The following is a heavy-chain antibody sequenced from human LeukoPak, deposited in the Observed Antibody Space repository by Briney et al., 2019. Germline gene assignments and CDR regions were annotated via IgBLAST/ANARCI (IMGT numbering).Heavy chain of an antibody. D-gene: IGHD3-10*01. V-gene: IGHV4-39*01. CDR3: ARQAGRPPRVPTMVRGRFDY. CDR1: GGSISSSSYY. CDR2: IYYSGST. Sequence: SETLSLTCTVSGGSISSSSYYWGWIRQPPGKGLEWIGSIYYSGSTYYNPSLKSRVTISVDTSKNQFSLKLSSVTAADTAVYYCARQAGRPPRVPTMVRGRFDYWGQGTLVTVSS. J-gene: IGHJ4*02.